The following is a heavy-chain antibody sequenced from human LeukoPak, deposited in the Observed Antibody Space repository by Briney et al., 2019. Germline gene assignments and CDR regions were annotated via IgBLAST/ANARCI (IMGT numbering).Heavy chain of an antibody. CDR3: ARGVEVGATYVNYFDC. CDR1: GGTFSSYA. D-gene: IGHD1-26*01. V-gene: IGHV1-69*05. J-gene: IGHJ4*02. Sequence: SVRVSCKASGGTFSSYATSWVRQAPGQGLEWMGGIIPIFGTANYAQKFQGRVTITTDESTSTAYMEQSSLRSEDTAVYYCARGVEVGATYVNYFDCWGQGTLVTVSS. CDR2: IIPIFGTA.